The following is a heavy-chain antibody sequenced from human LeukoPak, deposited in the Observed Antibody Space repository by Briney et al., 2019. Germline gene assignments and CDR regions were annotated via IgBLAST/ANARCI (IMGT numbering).Heavy chain of an antibody. CDR2: ISSSGSTI. Sequence: GGSLRLSCAASGFTFSSYEMNWVRQAPEKGLEWVSYISSSGSTIYYADSVKGRFTISRDNAKNSLYLQMNSLRAEDTAVYYCARRGDYDPLDAFDIWGQGTMVTVSS. CDR3: ARRGDYDPLDAFDI. CDR1: GFTFSSYE. V-gene: IGHV3-48*03. J-gene: IGHJ3*02. D-gene: IGHD4-17*01.